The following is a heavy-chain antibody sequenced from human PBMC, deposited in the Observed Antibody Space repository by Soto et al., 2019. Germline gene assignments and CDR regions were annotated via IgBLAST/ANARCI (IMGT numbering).Heavy chain of an antibody. Sequence: QVQLQQWGAGLLKPSETLSLTCAVYGGSFSGYYWSWIRQPPGKGLEWIGEINHSGSTNYNPSLKSRVTISVDTSKNQFSLKLSSVTAADTAVYYCAHHTFPGGLRDWGQGTLVTVSS. CDR3: AHHTFPGGLRD. D-gene: IGHD5-18*01. CDR2: INHSGST. CDR1: GGSFSGYY. J-gene: IGHJ4*02. V-gene: IGHV4-34*01.